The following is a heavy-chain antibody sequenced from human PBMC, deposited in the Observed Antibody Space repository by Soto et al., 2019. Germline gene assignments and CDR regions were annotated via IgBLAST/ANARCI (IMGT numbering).Heavy chain of an antibody. CDR3: EKDVESSLQP. Sequence: QVQLVESGGGVVQPGRSLRLSCAASGFTFRSYGMHWVRQAPGKGLEWVAVISYDGSDKYYADSVKGRFIISRDNSKNTLGLQLTSLSAEDTAVYYGEKDVESSLQPWGQGTLITVSS. CDR2: ISYDGSDK. D-gene: IGHD2-15*01. CDR1: GFTFRSYG. V-gene: IGHV3-30*18. J-gene: IGHJ1*01.